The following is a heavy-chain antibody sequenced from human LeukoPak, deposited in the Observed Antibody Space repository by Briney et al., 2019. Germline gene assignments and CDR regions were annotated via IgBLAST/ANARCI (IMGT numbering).Heavy chain of an antibody. J-gene: IGHJ4*02. CDR3: AREGHSYGYAHFAY. V-gene: IGHV1-2*02. CDR2: INPNSGGT. D-gene: IGHD5-18*01. CDR1: GYTFTGYY. Sequence: ASVKVSCKASGYTFTGYYMHWVRQAPGQGLEWMGWINPNSGGTNYAQKFQGRVTMTRDTAISTAYMDLSRLRSDDTAVYYCAREGHSYGYAHFAYWGQGTLVTVSS.